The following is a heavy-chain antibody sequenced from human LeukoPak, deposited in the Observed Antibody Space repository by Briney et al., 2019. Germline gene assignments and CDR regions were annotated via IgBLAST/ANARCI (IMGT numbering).Heavy chain of an antibody. CDR2: ISPGDSET. CDR1: GYTFTSYW. J-gene: IGHJ4*02. V-gene: IGHV5-51*01. CDR3: ARIEGSTFGY. Sequence: GESLKISCKGSGYTFTSYWIGWVRQMPGKGLEWMGIISPGDSETKYSPSLQGQVTISADKSISTAYLQWSSLKASDTALYYCARIEGSTFGYWGQGTLVTVSS.